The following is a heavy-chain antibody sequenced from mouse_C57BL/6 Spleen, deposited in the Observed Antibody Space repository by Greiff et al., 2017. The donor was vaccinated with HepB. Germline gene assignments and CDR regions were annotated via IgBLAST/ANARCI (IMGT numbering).Heavy chain of an antibody. D-gene: IGHD1-1*01. J-gene: IGHJ4*01. V-gene: IGHV1-53*01. CDR1: GYTFTSYW. CDR3: ARCSNFYYYAMDY. CDR2: INPSNGGT. Sequence: QVHVKQPGTELVKPGASVKLSCKASGYTFTSYWMHWVKQRPGQGLEWIGNINPSNGGTNYNEKFKSKATLTVDKSSSTAYMQLSSLTSEDSAVYYCARCSNFYYYAMDYWGQGTSVTVSS.